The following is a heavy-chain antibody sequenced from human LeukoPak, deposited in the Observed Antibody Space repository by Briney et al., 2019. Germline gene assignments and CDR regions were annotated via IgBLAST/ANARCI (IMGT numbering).Heavy chain of an antibody. V-gene: IGHV3-21*01. CDR1: GFTFSSYS. Sequence: GGSLRPSCAASGFTFSSYSMNWVRQAPGKGLEWVSSISSSSYIYYADSVKGRFTISRDNAKNSLYLQMNSLRAEDTAVYYCARGVIVVVPAATGPTDYWGQGTLVTVSS. CDR3: ARGVIVVVPAATGPTDY. J-gene: IGHJ4*02. CDR2: ISSSSYI. D-gene: IGHD2-2*01.